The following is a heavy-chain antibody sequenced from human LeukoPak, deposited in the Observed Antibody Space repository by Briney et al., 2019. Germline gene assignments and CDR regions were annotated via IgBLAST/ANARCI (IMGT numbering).Heavy chain of an antibody. V-gene: IGHV3-53*04. CDR1: GFTVSSNY. CDR3: ARAPSYYDFWSGFSATRMDV. J-gene: IGHJ6*02. D-gene: IGHD3-3*01. Sequence: GGSLRLSCAASGFTVSSNYMSWVRQAPGKGLEWASVIYSGGSTYYADSVKGRFTISRHNSKNTLYLQMNSLRAEDTAVYYCARAPSYYDFWSGFSATRMDVWGQGTTVTVSS. CDR2: IYSGGST.